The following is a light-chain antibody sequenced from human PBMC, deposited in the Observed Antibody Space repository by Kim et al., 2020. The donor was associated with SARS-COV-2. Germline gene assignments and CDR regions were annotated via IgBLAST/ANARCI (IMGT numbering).Light chain of an antibody. V-gene: IGKV3-20*01. CDR2: GVY. CDR3: QHYAGSPPIYT. J-gene: IGKJ2*01. Sequence: EIVLTQSPATLSLSPGERATLSCRASQIVGSTSLAWYQQKPGQAPRLLIYGVYNRATGIPDRFSGSGSETGFTLTISRLEPEDFALYYCQHYAGSPPIYTFGQGTKLEIK. CDR1: QIVGSTS.